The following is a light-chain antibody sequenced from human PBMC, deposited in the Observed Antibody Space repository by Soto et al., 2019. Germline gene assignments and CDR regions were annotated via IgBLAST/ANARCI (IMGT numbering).Light chain of an antibody. J-gene: IGLJ2*01. CDR2: GNN. Sequence: QSVLTQPPSVSGAPGQRVTISCTGSRSNIGAGYDVHWYQQLPGTAPKLLIYGNNNRPSGVPDRFSGSKSGTSASLAITGLQAEDEADYYCQSYDSSLSGPVVFGGGTKLTVL. CDR1: RSNIGAGYD. V-gene: IGLV1-40*01. CDR3: QSYDSSLSGPVV.